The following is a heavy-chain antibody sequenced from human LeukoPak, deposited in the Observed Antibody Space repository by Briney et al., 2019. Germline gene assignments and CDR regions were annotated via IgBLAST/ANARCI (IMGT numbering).Heavy chain of an antibody. CDR2: IIPIFGTA. CDR3: ARETGGNYYDSSGYRGWGREVMGAFDI. D-gene: IGHD3-22*01. J-gene: IGHJ3*02. Sequence: SVKVSCKASGGTFSSYAISWVRQAPGQGLEWMGGIIPIFGTANYAQKFQGRVTITADESTSTAYMELSSLRSEDTAVYYCARETGGNYYDSSGYRGWGREVMGAFDIWGQGTMVTVSS. V-gene: IGHV1-69*13. CDR1: GGTFSSYA.